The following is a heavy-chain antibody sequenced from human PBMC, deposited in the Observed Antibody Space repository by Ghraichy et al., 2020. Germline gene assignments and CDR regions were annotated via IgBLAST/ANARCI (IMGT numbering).Heavy chain of an antibody. J-gene: IGHJ6*02. V-gene: IGHV4-4*07. Sequence: SETLSLRCNVPDAAISRYYWHWVRQPAGKGLEWIGRVYYSGSSDYNPSLKSRVTMSVDTSTNQVSPRLTSVSAADTAVYYCASEGLATPFGLDVWGQGTAVTVSS. CDR2: VYYSGSS. D-gene: IGHD3-16*01. CDR1: DAAISRYY. CDR3: ASEGLATPFGLDV.